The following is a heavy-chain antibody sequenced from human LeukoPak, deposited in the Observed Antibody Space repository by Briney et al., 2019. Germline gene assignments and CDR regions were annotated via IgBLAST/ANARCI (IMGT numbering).Heavy chain of an antibody. CDR3: AHYCSSTSCYGLFDY. D-gene: IGHD2-2*01. V-gene: IGHV2-5*02. J-gene: IGHJ4*02. Sequence: SGPTLVNPTQTPTLTCTFSGFSLSTSGVGVGWIRQPPGKALEWLALIYWDDDKRYSPSLKSRLTITKDTSKNQVVLTMTNMDPVDTATYYCAHYCSSTSCYGLFDYWGQGTLVTVSS. CDR1: GFSLSTSGVG. CDR2: IYWDDDK.